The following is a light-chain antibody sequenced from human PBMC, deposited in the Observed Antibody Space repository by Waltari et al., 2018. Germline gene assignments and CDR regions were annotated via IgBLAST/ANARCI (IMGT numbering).Light chain of an antibody. V-gene: IGKV3-20*01. CDR2: SAS. CDR1: QSVCSNY. Sequence: EVVLTPSPGTLSLSPGERATLSCRASQSVCSNYLAWYQQKPGQAPRLLIYSASNKATGIPDRFSGSGSGTDFTLTISRLEPEDSAVYYCQHYGSSLFTFGPGTKVEIK. CDR3: QHYGSSLFT. J-gene: IGKJ3*01.